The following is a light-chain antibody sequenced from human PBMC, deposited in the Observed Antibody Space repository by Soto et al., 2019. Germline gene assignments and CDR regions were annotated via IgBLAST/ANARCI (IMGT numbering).Light chain of an antibody. Sequence: QSVLTQPPSASGTPGQRVTISCSGSSSNIGSNYVYWYQQLPGTAPKLLIYRNNQRPSGVTDRCSGSKSGTSASLAISGVRSEDEADYYCAAWDDSLSGIYVFGTGTKLTVL. CDR3: AAWDDSLSGIYV. CDR2: RNN. V-gene: IGLV1-47*01. J-gene: IGLJ1*01. CDR1: SSNIGSNY.